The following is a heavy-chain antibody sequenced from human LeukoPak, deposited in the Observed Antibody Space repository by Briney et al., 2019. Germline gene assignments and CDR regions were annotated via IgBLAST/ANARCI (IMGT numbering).Heavy chain of an antibody. CDR2: ISAYNGNT. D-gene: IGHD3-3*01. CDR3: ARDPFPPPPYYDFWSGYSFSKDYYYYYMDV. CDR1: GYTFTSYG. J-gene: IGHJ6*03. V-gene: IGHV1-18*01. Sequence: ASVKVSCKASGYTFTSYGISWVRQAPGQGLEWMGWISAYNGNTNYAQKLQGRVTMTTDTSTSTAYMELRSLRSDDTAVYYCARDPFPPPPYYDFWSGYSFSKDYYYYYMDVWGKGTTVTVSS.